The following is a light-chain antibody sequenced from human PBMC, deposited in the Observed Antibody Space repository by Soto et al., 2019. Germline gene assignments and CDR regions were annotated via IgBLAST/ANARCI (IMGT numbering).Light chain of an antibody. CDR2: EVS. V-gene: IGLV2-8*01. Sequence: QSVLTQPPSASGSPGQSVTISCIGTSSDVGAYNYVSWYQQHPGKVPKLMIYEVSKRPSGVPDRFSASKSGNTASLTVSGLQAEDEADYYCSSHGGSNNPYLFGAGTKVTV. CDR1: SSDVGAYNY. CDR3: SSHGGSNNPYL. J-gene: IGLJ1*01.